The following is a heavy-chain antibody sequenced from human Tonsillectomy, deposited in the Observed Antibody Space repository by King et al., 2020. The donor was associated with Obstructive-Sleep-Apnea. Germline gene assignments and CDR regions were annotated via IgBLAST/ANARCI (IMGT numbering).Heavy chain of an antibody. CDR2: IDTNTGNP. J-gene: IGHJ5*02. V-gene: IGHV7-4-1*02. CDR1: GYNLSTYV. Sequence: VQLVESGSELRKPGASVKVSCKASGYNLSTYVMNWVRQAPGQGLEWMGWIDTNTGNPTYAQGFTRRFVFSLDTSVSTAYLQISSLRTEDTAFYYCARGRSWFDPWGQGTLVTVSS. CDR3: ARGRSWFDP.